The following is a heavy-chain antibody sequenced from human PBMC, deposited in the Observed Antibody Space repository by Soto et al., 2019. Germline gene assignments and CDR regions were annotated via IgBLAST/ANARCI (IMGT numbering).Heavy chain of an antibody. CDR3: AGATTYSNYVGGYYYYYGMDV. V-gene: IGHV1-69*12. Sequence: QVQLVQSGAEVKKPGSSVKVSCKASGGTFSSYAISWVLQAPGQGLEWMGGIIPIFGTANYAQKFQGRVTITADESTSTAYMELSSLRSEDTAVYDCAGATTYSNYVGGYYYYYGMDVWGQGTTVTVSS. CDR1: GGTFSSYA. CDR2: IIPIFGTA. J-gene: IGHJ6*02. D-gene: IGHD4-4*01.